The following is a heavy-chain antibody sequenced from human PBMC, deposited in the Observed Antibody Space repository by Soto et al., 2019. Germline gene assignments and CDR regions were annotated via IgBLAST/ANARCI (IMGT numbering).Heavy chain of an antibody. Sequence: ASVKVSCKASGYTFTSYYMHWVRQAPGQGHECMVIIKPSGSSTSYAQKIQGRVTMTRDTSTSTVYMELSSLRSEDTAVYYCAFGAMVYDYWGQGTLVTVSS. J-gene: IGHJ4*02. CDR1: GYTFTSYY. V-gene: IGHV1-46*01. D-gene: IGHD3-3*01. CDR3: AFGAMVYDY. CDR2: IKPSGSST.